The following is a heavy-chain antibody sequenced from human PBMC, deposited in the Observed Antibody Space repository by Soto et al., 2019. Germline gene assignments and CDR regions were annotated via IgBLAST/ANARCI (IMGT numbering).Heavy chain of an antibody. CDR3: AKDLGGYDY. Sequence: GGSLRLSCAASGFTFSSYGMHWVRQAPGKGLEWVAVISYDGSNKYYADSVKGRFTISRDNSKNTLYLQMNSLRAEDTAVYYCAKDLGGYDYWGQGTLVTVSS. V-gene: IGHV3-30*18. J-gene: IGHJ4*02. D-gene: IGHD5-12*01. CDR2: ISYDGSNK. CDR1: GFTFSSYG.